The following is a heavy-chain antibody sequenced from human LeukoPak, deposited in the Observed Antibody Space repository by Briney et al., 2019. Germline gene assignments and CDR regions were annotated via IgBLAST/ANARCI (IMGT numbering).Heavy chain of an antibody. CDR3: AKGRLGYCSSASCYAFDY. D-gene: IGHD2-2*01. CDR2: ISGSGGSI. V-gene: IGHV3-23*01. Sequence: GGSLRLSCAASGFTFDNYAMGWVRQAPGKGLEWVSTISGSGGSIYYPDSVKGRFTLSRDNSKNTLFLQMNSLRAEDTAVYYCAKGRLGYCSSASCYAFDYWGQGTLVTVSS. J-gene: IGHJ4*02. CDR1: GFTFDNYA.